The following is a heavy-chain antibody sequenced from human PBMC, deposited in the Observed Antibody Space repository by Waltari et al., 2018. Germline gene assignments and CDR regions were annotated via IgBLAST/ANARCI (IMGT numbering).Heavy chain of an antibody. D-gene: IGHD4-17*01. CDR1: GGSISSSSYY. CDR3: ARLGMTTVDY. CDR2: IYYSGST. J-gene: IGHJ4*02. V-gene: IGHV4-39*01. Sequence: QMQLQESGPGLVKPSETLSLTCTVSGGSISSSSYYWGWIRQPPGKGLEWIGSIYYSGSTYYNPSLKSRVTISVDTSKNQFSLKLSSVTAADTAVYYCARLGMTTVDYWGQGTLVTVSS.